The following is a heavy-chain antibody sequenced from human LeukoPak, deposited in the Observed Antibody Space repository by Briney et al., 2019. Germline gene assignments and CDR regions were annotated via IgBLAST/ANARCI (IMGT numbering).Heavy chain of an antibody. J-gene: IGHJ4*02. CDR1: GGSISGYY. V-gene: IGHV4-4*07. D-gene: IGHD6-13*01. CDR2: IYTNGDT. Sequence: SETLSLTCTVSGGSISGYYWSWIRRPAGQGLEWIGRIYTNGDTRYNPSLESRVTISVDTSKNQLSLKLRPVTAADTAVYYCARAAGAAGGQYFDYWGQGTLVTVSS. CDR3: ARAAGAAGGQYFDY.